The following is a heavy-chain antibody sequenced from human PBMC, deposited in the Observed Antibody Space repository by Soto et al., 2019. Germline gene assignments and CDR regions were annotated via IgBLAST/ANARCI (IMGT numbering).Heavy chain of an antibody. D-gene: IGHD6-13*01. J-gene: IGHJ6*02. V-gene: IGHV3-30-3*01. CDR1: GFTFSSYA. CDR2: ISYDGSNK. CDR3: ARVLGGQQLLYYYGMDV. Sequence: QVQLVESGGGVVQPGRSLRLSCAASGFTFSSYAMHWVRQAPGKGLEWVAVISYDGSNKYYADSVKGRFTISRDNPKNTLYLQMNSLRAEDTAVYYCARVLGGQQLLYYYGMDVWGQGTTVTVSS.